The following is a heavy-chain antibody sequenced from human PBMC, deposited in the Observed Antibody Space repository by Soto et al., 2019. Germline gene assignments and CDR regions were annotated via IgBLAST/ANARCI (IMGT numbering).Heavy chain of an antibody. Sequence: PGGSLRLSCAASGFSFSTYAMSWVRQAPGQGLEWVSTVGRGDSTFYADSVRGRFTISRDNSNNALFLQMNSLRADDTALYYCAKDQSISGYCTNGVCSSGDDAFDIWGQGTMVTVSS. D-gene: IGHD2-8*01. CDR3: AKDQSISGYCTNGVCSSGDDAFDI. CDR1: GFSFSTYA. V-gene: IGHV3-23*01. CDR2: VGRGDST. J-gene: IGHJ3*02.